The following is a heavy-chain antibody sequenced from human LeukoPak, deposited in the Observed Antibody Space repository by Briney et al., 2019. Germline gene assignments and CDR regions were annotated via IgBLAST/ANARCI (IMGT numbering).Heavy chain of an antibody. Sequence: GGSLRLSCAASGFTFSSYAMHWVRHAPGKGLEWVSVISYDGSNKYYADSVKGRFTISRDNSKNTLYLQMNSLRAEDTAVYYCARDGSRRNNGSGSRYFDYWGQGTLVTVSS. CDR2: ISYDGSNK. D-gene: IGHD3-10*01. CDR1: GFTFSSYA. CDR3: ARDGSRRNNGSGSRYFDY. J-gene: IGHJ4*02. V-gene: IGHV3-30-3*01.